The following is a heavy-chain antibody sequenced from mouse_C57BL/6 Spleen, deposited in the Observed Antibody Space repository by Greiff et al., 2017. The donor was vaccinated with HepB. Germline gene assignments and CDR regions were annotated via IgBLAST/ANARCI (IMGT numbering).Heavy chain of an antibody. CDR2: IYPGDGDT. D-gene: IGHD1-1*01. CDR3: ARPITTVVATGDYAMDY. CDR1: GYAFSSYW. V-gene: IGHV1-80*01. Sequence: QVQLQQSGAELVKPGASVKISCKASGYAFSSYWMNWVKQRPGKGLEWIGQIYPGDGDTNYNGKFKGKATLTADKSSSTAYMQLSSLTSEDSAVYFCARPITTVVATGDYAMDYWGQGTSVTVSS. J-gene: IGHJ4*01.